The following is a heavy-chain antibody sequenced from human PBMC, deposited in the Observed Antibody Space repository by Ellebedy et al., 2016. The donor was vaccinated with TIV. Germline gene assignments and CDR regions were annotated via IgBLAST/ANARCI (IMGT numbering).Heavy chain of an antibody. CDR3: VYSTGYNLFAF. D-gene: IGHD3-22*01. CDR2: VSPDGSTT. CDR1: GFTFRSYW. J-gene: IGHJ4*02. Sequence: GESLKISXAASGFTFRSYWMYWVRHAPGKGLVWVSRVSPDGSTTNSADSVKGRSTISRDNAKNTLYLQMTSLRAEDTAVYYCVYSTGYNLFAFWGQGTLVTVSS. V-gene: IGHV3-74*01.